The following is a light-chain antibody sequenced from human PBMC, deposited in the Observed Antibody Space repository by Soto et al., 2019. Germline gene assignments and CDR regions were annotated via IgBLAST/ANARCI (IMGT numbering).Light chain of an antibody. Sequence: LTQPASVSGSPGQSITISCTGTSSDVGSYNLVSWYQQHPGKAHKLMIYEGSKRPSGVSNRFSGSKSGNTASLTISGLQAEDEADYYCCSYAGSSTPYVFGTGTKVTVL. V-gene: IGLV2-23*01. J-gene: IGLJ1*01. CDR2: EGS. CDR1: SSDVGSYNL. CDR3: CSYAGSSTPYV.